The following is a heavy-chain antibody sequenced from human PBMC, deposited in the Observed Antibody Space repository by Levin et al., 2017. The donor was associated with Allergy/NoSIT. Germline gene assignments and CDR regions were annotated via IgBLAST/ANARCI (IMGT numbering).Heavy chain of an antibody. V-gene: IGHV1-69*06. Sequence: GASVKVSCKASGGTFSSYAISWVRQAPGQGLEWMGGIIPIFGTANYAQKFQGRVTITADKSTSTAYMELSSLRSEDTAVYYCARSGGTDTLRTFYGSGSYYNGYYYYYMDVWGKGTTVTVSS. CDR3: ARSGGTDTLRTFYGSGSYYNGYYYYYMDV. CDR1: GGTFSSYA. CDR2: IIPIFGTA. D-gene: IGHD3-10*01. J-gene: IGHJ6*03.